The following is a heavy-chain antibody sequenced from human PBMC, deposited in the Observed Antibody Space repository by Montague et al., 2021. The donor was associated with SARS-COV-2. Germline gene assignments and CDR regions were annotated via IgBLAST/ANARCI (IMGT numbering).Heavy chain of an antibody. D-gene: IGHD1-1*01. CDR1: GDSISSYY. J-gene: IGHJ4*02. CDR3: ARAQNTCFIANCVNYFDV. CDR2: VHSTGSS. V-gene: IGHV4-59*01. Sequence: SETLSLTCEVSGDSISSYYWSWIRQSPGKGLEWIGYVHSTGSSKYTPSLKTRVTLSLDTPKNHFSLKLRSVTAADTAIYYCARAQNTCFIANCVNYFDVWGLGALVTVSS.